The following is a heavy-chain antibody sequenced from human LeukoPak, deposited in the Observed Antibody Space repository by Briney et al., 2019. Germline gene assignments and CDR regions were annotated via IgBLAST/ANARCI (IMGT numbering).Heavy chain of an antibody. D-gene: IGHD5-18*01. CDR1: GEFFGGSY. V-gene: IGHV4-34*01. Sequence: SETLSLTCTVHGEFFGGSYWNWIRQSPGKGLEWIGEINHSGNTNYNPSLKSRVTISVDTSQKQFSLRLSSVTAAHTAVYYCARVRSFGSNFYYYMDAWGKGTTVTVCS. CDR2: INHSGNT. CDR3: ARVRSFGSNFYYYMDA. J-gene: IGHJ6*03.